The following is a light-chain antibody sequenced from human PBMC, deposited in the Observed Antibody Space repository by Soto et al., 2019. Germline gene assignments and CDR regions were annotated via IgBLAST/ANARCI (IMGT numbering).Light chain of an antibody. CDR3: SSFTSRFTFV. CDR1: RSDVGAYNY. Sequence: QSVLTQPASVSGSPRQSIAISCTGTRSDVGAYNYVSWYQQHPGKAPKLMISEVTNRPSGVSDRFSGSKSGNTASLTISGLQAEDEADYYCSSFTSRFTFVFGTGTKLTVL. CDR2: EVT. J-gene: IGLJ1*01. V-gene: IGLV2-14*01.